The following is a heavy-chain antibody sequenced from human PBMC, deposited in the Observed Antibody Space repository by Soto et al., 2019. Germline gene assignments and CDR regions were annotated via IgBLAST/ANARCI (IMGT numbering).Heavy chain of an antibody. D-gene: IGHD2-2*01. J-gene: IGHJ6*02. CDR2: ISSSGSTI. CDR1: GFTFSSYE. V-gene: IGHV3-48*03. CDR3: ARDRTVPRGGGMDV. Sequence: PGGSLRLSXAASGFTFSSYEMNWVRQAPGKGLEWVSYISSSGSTIYYADSVKGRFTISRDNAKNSLYLQMNSLRAEGTAVYYCARDRTVPRGGGMDVWGQGTTVTVSS.